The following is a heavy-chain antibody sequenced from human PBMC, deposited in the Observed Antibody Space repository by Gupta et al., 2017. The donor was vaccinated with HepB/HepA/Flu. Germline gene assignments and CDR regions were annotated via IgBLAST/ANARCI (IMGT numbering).Heavy chain of an antibody. V-gene: IGHV3-23*01. D-gene: IGHD2-15*01. CDR1: GLLFRNYA. CDR2: LSGSGGTE. Sequence: DVQLLESGGDLVQPGGSLRLSCAASGLLFRNYAMDWVRQAPGKGLEWVSGLSGSGGTEYYTNSVKGRFTVSRDNFNNILYLQMTNLRAEDTALYYCAKVHVRYCSGGDCYFDMWGQGTMVTVSS. CDR3: AKVHVRYCSGGDCYFDM. J-gene: IGHJ3*01.